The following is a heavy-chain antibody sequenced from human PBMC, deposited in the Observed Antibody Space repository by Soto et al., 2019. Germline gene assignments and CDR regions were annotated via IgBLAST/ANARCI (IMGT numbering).Heavy chain of an antibody. CDR1: GGTFSSYA. V-gene: IGHV1-69*01. CDR3: ARGQFHHVSNYYYALDV. Sequence: QVQLVQSGAEVKKPGSSVKVSCKASGGTFSSYAISWVRQAPGQGVEWMGGFIPMFNRPHSARKFQGRVTITADESTSTAYMDLSSLRSEDTAVYYCARGQFHHVSNYYYALDVWGQGITVTVSS. J-gene: IGHJ6*02. CDR2: FIPMFNRP.